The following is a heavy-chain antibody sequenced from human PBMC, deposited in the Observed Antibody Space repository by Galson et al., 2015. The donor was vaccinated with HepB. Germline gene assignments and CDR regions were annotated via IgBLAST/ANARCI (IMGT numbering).Heavy chain of an antibody. Sequence: SLRLSCAASGFTFSSYGMHWVRQAPGKGLEWVAVIWYDGSNKYYADSVKGRFTISRDNSKNTLYLQMNSLRAEDTAVYYCARGQYCSSTSCYYYYYMDVWGQGTLVTVSS. CDR2: IWYDGSNK. J-gene: IGHJ6*03. D-gene: IGHD2-2*01. CDR1: GFTFSSYG. CDR3: ARGQYCSSTSCYYYYYMDV. V-gene: IGHV3-33*01.